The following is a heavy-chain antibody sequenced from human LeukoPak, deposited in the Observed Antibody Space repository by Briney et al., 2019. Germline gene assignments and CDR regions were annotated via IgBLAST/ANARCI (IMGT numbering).Heavy chain of an antibody. CDR3: ASSPGSSSWRSTIDY. V-gene: IGHV1-69*02. D-gene: IGHD6-13*01. CDR2: IIPTLGIA. J-gene: IGHJ4*02. Sequence: SVKVSCKASGGTFSSYTISWVRQAPGQGLEWMGRIIPTLGIANYAQKFQGRVTITADKSTSTAYMELSSLRSEDTAVYYCASSPGSSSWRSTIDYWGQGTLVTVSS. CDR1: GGTFSSYT.